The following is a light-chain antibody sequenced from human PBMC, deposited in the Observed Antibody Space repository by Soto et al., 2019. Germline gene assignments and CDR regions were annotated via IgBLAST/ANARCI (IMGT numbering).Light chain of an antibody. CDR1: QNVSTW. J-gene: IGKJ1*01. Sequence: DIQMTQSPSTLSASVGDRVTITCRASQNVSTWLAWYQHKPRKAPKLLLFDVSNLESGVPSRFSGSGSGTEFTLTISRLQSDDFATYYCQQYDSYRTFGQGTKVETK. CDR2: DVS. CDR3: QQYDSYRT. V-gene: IGKV1-5*01.